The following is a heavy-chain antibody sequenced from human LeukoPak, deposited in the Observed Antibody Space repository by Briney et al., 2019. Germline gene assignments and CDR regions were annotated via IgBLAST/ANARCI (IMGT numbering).Heavy chain of an antibody. CDR1: GFTFSGFW. CDR3: ARYGYDSGREFDP. V-gene: IGHV3-74*01. Sequence: KSGGSLRLSCAASGFTFSGFWMHWVRQAPGKGLVWVSRISADGSSTIYADPVKGRFTISRDNAENTVYLQMNSLRVEDTAVYYCARYGYDSGREFDPWGQGILVTVST. J-gene: IGHJ5*02. CDR2: ISADGSST. D-gene: IGHD3-10*01.